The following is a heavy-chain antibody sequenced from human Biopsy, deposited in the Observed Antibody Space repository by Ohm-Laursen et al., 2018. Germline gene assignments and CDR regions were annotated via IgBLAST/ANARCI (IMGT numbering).Heavy chain of an antibody. CDR3: GRAVRNQLLTDP. J-gene: IGHJ5*02. CDR2: LNPVSGNS. V-gene: IGHV1-8*01. CDR1: GYTFTSYD. Sequence: ASVKVSCKVSGYTFTSYDITWVRQASGQGPEWIGWLNPVSGNSNFGQKFRGRVTVTSDTSISTAYMELSGLTSGGTATYYCGRAVRNQLLTDPWGQGTLVTVTS. D-gene: IGHD1-7*01.